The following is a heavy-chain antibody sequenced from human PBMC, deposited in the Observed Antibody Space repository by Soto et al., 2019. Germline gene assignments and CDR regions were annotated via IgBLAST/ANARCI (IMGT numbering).Heavy chain of an antibody. V-gene: IGHV3-7*01. CDR2: IKQDGSEK. J-gene: IGHJ3*02. CDR1: GFTFSSYW. Sequence: PGGSLRLSCAASGFTFSSYWMSWVRQAPGKGLEWVANIKQDGSEKYYVDSVKGRFTISRDNAKNSLYLQMNSLRAEDTAVYYCARDHQGYNWNYGGFAFDIWGQGTMVTVSS. D-gene: IGHD1-7*01. CDR3: ARDHQGYNWNYGGFAFDI.